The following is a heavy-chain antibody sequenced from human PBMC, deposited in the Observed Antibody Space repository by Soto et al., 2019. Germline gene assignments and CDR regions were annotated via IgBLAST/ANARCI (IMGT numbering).Heavy chain of an antibody. J-gene: IGHJ4*02. CDR2: IYYSGSA. CDR3: ARADYGDRGLAFDS. D-gene: IGHD4-17*01. V-gene: IGHV4-31*03. Sequence: PSETLSLTCSVSGGSTDSGGYYWSWIRQHPGKGLEWIGYIYYSGSAYYSPSLKSRVTISVDTSKNQFSLNLDSVTAADTAVYYCARADYGDRGLAFDSWGQGTLVTVSS. CDR1: GGSTDSGGYY.